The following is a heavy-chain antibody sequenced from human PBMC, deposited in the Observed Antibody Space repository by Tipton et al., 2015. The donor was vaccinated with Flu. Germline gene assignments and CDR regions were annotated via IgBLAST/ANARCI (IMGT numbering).Heavy chain of an antibody. CDR2: IYYSATT. CDR3: ARGCRYCSGGRRDVMDV. D-gene: IGHD2-15*01. CDR1: GDSIGSPYY. Sequence: TLSLTCSVSGDSIGSPYYWGWIRQHPGKGLEWIGYIYYSATTYYNPSLESRATILVDTSKNQFSLKLNSLTAADTAVYYCARGCRYCSGGRRDVMDVWGQGTTVTVSS. V-gene: IGHV4-31*03. J-gene: IGHJ6*02.